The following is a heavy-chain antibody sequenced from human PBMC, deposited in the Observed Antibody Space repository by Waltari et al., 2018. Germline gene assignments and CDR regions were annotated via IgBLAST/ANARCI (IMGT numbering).Heavy chain of an antibody. D-gene: IGHD1-20*01. J-gene: IGHJ4*02. CDR1: GYSFTSVG. V-gene: IGHV1-18*04. CDR2: VSPLNGKT. Sequence: QVQLLQSGAGVKEAGASVMVACRASGYSFTSVGISWVRLGHGQGLEWVGWVSPLNGKTKYAQNVQDRVTMTTDTSTSTAYMELRSLRFDDTAVYFCATDNLNAFHNWGQGTLVTVSS. CDR3: ATDNLNAFHN.